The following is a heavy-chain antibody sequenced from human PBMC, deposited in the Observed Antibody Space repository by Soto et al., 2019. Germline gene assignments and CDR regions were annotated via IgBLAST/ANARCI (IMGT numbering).Heavy chain of an antibody. CDR3: ARGRGIYGGNAGDYFDY. CDR2: IYYSGST. V-gene: IGHV4-59*01. CDR1: GGSISSYY. D-gene: IGHD4-17*01. J-gene: IGHJ4*02. Sequence: SETLSLTCTVSGGSISSYYWSWIRQPPGKGLEWIGYIYYSGSTNYNPSLKSRVTISVDTSKNQFSLKLSSVTAADTAVYYCARGRGIYGGNAGDYFDYWGQGTLVTVSS.